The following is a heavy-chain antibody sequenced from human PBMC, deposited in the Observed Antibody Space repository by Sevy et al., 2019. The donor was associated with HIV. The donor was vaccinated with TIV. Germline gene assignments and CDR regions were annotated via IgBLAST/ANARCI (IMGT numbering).Heavy chain of an antibody. J-gene: IGHJ4*02. D-gene: IGHD3-3*01. CDR3: AKVSNFGVVIKAYYFDY. CDR1: GFTFSSYA. Sequence: GGSLRLSCAASGFTFSSYAMCWVRQAPGKGLEWVSAISGSGGSTYYADSVKGRFTISRDNSKNTLYLQMNSLRAEDTAVYYCAKVSNFGVVIKAYYFDYWGQGTLVTVSS. CDR2: ISGSGGST. V-gene: IGHV3-23*01.